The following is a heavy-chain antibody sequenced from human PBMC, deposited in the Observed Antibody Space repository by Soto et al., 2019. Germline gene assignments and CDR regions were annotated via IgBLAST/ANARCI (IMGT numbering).Heavy chain of an antibody. D-gene: IGHD6-13*01. CDR3: DVGSSWTLPQNDY. CDR1: GFTFSSYG. J-gene: IGHJ4*02. CDR2: IWADGSNK. V-gene: IGHV3-33*01. Sequence: QVRLVESGGGVVQPGKSLRLSCAASGFTFSSYGMHWVRQAPGKGLEWVALIWADGSNKYYADSVTGRFTISRDKSKNTLYLQINSLRAEDTAEYYCDVGSSWTLPQNDYWGQGTLVTVSS.